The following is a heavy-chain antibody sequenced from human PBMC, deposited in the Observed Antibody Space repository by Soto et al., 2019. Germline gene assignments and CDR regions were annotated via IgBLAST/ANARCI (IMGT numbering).Heavy chain of an antibody. CDR2: ISGSGGNT. V-gene: IGHV3-23*01. CDR3: AKDSSRSHYASGSYYFDY. Sequence: EVQLLESGGDLVQPGGSLRLSCAASGFTFSGYAMNWVRQAPGKGLEWVSAISGSGGNTFYADSVKGRFTISRDNSKNTLYVQMNSLRAEDTAVYYCAKDSSRSHYASGSYYFDYWGQGTLFTVSS. CDR1: GFTFSGYA. J-gene: IGHJ4*02. D-gene: IGHD3-10*01.